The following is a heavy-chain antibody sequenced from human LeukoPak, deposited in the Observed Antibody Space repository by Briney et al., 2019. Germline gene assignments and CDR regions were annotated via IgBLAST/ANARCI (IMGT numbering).Heavy chain of an antibody. V-gene: IGHV3-30*04. J-gene: IGHJ4*02. CDR3: AGEGLGYYGSGSYYNGPRQAFDY. CDR1: GFTFSSYA. Sequence: TGGSLRLSCAASGFTFSSYAMHWVRQAPGKGLEWVAVISYDGSNKYYADSVKGRFTISRDNSKNTLYLQMNSLRAEDTAVYYCAGEGLGYYGSGSYYNGPRQAFDYWGQGTLVTVSS. CDR2: ISYDGSNK. D-gene: IGHD3-10*01.